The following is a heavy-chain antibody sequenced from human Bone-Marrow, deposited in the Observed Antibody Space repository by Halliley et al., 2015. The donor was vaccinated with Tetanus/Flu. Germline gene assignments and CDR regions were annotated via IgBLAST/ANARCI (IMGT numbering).Heavy chain of an antibody. D-gene: IGHD2-15*01. J-gene: IGHJ5*02. CDR2: DGSEK. Sequence: DGSEKSYVDSVKGRFTIPRDNAKNSLYLQMNSLRADDTAVYYCARHLYYCTGGSCYPRWFDPWGQGTLVTVSS. V-gene: IGHV3-7*01. CDR3: ARHLYYCTGGSCYPRWFDP.